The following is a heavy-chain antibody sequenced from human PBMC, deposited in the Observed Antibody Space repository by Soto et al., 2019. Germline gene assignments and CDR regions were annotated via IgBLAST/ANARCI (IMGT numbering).Heavy chain of an antibody. CDR3: AKDTRGSGSYYIYGMDV. V-gene: IGHV3-23*01. J-gene: IGHJ6*02. CDR1: GFTFTNYA. D-gene: IGHD3-10*01. CDR2: ISASGGST. Sequence: EVQLLESGGGLVQPGGSLRLSCAASGFTFTNYAMSWVRQAPGKGLEWVSTISASGGSTYHADSVKGRFTISRDNSKTTLSMQMNSLRDEDTAAYYCAKDTRGSGSYYIYGMDVWGQGTTVTVS.